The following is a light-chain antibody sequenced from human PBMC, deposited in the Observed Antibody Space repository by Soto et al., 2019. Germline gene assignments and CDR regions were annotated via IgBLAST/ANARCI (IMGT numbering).Light chain of an antibody. J-gene: IGKJ1*01. Sequence: EIVLTQSPGILSLSPGERATLSCRASQSVSSSYLAWYRQKPGQAPRLLIYGASSRATGIPDRFSGSGFGTDFTLTISRLEPEDFAVYYCQHYSSSPRSWTFGQGTKVEIK. V-gene: IGKV3-20*01. CDR2: GAS. CDR1: QSVSSSY. CDR3: QHYSSSPRSWT.